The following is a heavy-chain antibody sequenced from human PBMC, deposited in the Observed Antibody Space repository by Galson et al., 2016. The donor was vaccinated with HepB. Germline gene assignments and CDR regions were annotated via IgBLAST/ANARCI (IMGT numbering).Heavy chain of an antibody. V-gene: IGHV3-53*01. CDR3: ARTTLDYLDH. CDR1: GFTVSNNY. Sequence: SLRLSCAASGFTVSNNYMNWVRQAPGKGLEWVSVIYGGGDTFYSDSVKGRFTISRDNSKNTLFIQMNSLSAEDTAVYYCARTTLDYLDHWGQGALVTVSS. CDR2: IYGGGDT. J-gene: IGHJ4*02. D-gene: IGHD1-1*01.